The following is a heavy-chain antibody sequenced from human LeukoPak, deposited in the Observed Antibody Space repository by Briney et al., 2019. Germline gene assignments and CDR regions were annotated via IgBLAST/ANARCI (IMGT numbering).Heavy chain of an antibody. Sequence: SVKVSCKASGYTFTSYDINWGRQATGQGLEWMGWMNPNSGNTGYAQKFQGRVTMTRNTSISTAYMELSSLRSEDTAVYYCARRDITIFGVVIIGYYYYGMDVWGQGTTVTVSS. CDR3: ARRDITIFGVVIIGYYYYGMDV. V-gene: IGHV1-8*01. CDR1: GYTFTSYD. J-gene: IGHJ6*02. D-gene: IGHD3-3*01. CDR2: MNPNSGNT.